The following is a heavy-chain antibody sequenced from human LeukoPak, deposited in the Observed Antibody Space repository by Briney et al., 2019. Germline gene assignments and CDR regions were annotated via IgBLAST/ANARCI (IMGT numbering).Heavy chain of an antibody. D-gene: IGHD6-13*01. CDR1: GFTFSRYN. Sequence: PGGSLRLSCVASGFTFSRYNMNWVRQAPGKGLEWVSYISSSSRIIYNADSVKGRFTISRDNTKNSLNLQMNSLRAEDTAVYYCARDLTIAAAGTDFWGQGTLVTVSS. J-gene: IGHJ4*02. V-gene: IGHV3-48*04. CDR3: ARDLTIAAAGTDF. CDR2: ISSSSRII.